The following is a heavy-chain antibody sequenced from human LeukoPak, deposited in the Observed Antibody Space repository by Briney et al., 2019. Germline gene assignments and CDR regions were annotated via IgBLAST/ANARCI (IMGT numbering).Heavy chain of an antibody. Sequence: GGSLRLSCAASGFTFSSYAMSWVRQSPGKGLEWVSAISGSGGDTYYADSVKGRFTISRDNSKNTVYLQVRSLRAEDTAVYYCAKDLGWIQFGYWGQGALVTVSS. V-gene: IGHV3-23*01. CDR2: ISGSGGDT. CDR1: GFTFSSYA. CDR3: AKDLGWIQFGY. J-gene: IGHJ4*02. D-gene: IGHD5-18*01.